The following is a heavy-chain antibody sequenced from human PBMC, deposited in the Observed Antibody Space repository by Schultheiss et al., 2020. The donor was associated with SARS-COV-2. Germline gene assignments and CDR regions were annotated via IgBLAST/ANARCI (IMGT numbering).Heavy chain of an antibody. CDR3: ASLTTAEGYYYMDV. V-gene: IGHV3-11*06. CDR2: ISSSSSYI. CDR1: GFTFSDYY. J-gene: IGHJ6*03. D-gene: IGHD3-22*01. Sequence: GGSLRLSCAASGFTFSDYYMRWIRQAPGKGLEWVSSISSSSSYIYYADSVKGRFTISRDNAKNSLYLQMNSLRAEDTAVYYCASLTTAEGYYYMDVWGKGTTVTVSS.